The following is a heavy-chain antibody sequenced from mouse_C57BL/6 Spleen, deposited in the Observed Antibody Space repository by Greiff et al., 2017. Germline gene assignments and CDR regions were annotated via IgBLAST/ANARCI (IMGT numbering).Heavy chain of an antibody. CDR3: AREGGRGFAY. Sequence: EVQLQQSGPGLVKPSQSLSLTCSVTGYSITSGYYWNWIRQFPGNKLEWMGYISYDGSNNYNPSLKNRIYITRDTSKNQFFLKLNSVTTEDTATYYCAREGGRGFAYWGQGTLVTVSA. CDR2: ISYDGSN. CDR1: GYSITSGYY. J-gene: IGHJ3*01. D-gene: IGHD3-3*01. V-gene: IGHV3-6*01.